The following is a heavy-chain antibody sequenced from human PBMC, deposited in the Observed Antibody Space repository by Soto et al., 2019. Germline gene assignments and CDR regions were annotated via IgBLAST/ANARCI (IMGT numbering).Heavy chain of an antibody. CDR2: IYYSGST. J-gene: IGHJ6*03. V-gene: IGHV4-59*08. Sequence: SETLSLTCTVSGGSISSYYWSWIRQPPGKGLEWIGYIYYSGSTNYDPSLKSRVTISVDTSKNQFSLKLSSVTAADTAVYYCARHHWSGYYTGIYYYYYYMDVWGKGTTVTVSS. CDR1: GGSISSYY. CDR3: ARHHWSGYYTGIYYYYYYMDV. D-gene: IGHD3-3*01.